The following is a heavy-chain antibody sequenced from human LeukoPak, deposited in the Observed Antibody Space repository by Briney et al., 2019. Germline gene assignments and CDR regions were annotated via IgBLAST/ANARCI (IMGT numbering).Heavy chain of an antibody. CDR2: VSAGGTT. CDR1: GGSISPYY. CDR3: SRGGGQWLIPDFDY. D-gene: IGHD6-19*01. Sequence: SETLSLTCTVSGGSISPYYWSWIRQSAEKGLQWIGRVSAGGTTDYNPSLRSRVTMSVDTSKTQFSLKMTSVTAADTAVYYCSRGGGQWLIPDFDYWGQGLLVIVSS. J-gene: IGHJ4*02. V-gene: IGHV4-4*07.